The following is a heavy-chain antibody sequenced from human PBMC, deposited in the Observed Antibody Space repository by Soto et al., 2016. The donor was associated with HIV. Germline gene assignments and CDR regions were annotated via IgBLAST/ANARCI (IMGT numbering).Heavy chain of an antibody. CDR2: ISYDGSSK. D-gene: IGHD4-17*01. V-gene: IGHV3-30*04. CDR3: ARDDYGDYTYDY. CDR1: GFTFSSYA. Sequence: VQLVESGGGVVQPGRSLRLSCAASGFTFSSYAMHWVRQAPGKGLEWVAVISYDGSSKYYADSVKGRFTISRDKSKNTLYLQMNSLRAEDTAVYYCARDDYGDYTYDYWGQGTLVTVSS. J-gene: IGHJ4*02.